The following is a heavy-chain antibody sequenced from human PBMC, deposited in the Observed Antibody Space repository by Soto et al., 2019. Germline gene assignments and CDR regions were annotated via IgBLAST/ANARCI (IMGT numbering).Heavy chain of an antibody. J-gene: IGHJ4*02. V-gene: IGHV3-21*04. CDR2: ISGGGTYR. D-gene: IGHD2-2*01. CDR3: AKETRDQLLCSVAY. Sequence: PGGSLRLSCAASGLTFSHYSMNWVRQAPGKGLEWVSSISGGGTYRYYAESVKGRFTISRDNAKNTLYLQMDSLRAEDTAVYYCAKETRDQLLCSVAYWGQGP. CDR1: GLTFSHYS.